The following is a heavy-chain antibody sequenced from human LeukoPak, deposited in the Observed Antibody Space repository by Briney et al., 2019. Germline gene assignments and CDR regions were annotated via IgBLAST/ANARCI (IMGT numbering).Heavy chain of an antibody. J-gene: IGHJ6*03. CDR1: GFAFSSYA. CDR3: AKDHYDFWSGYSRLYYYYMDV. D-gene: IGHD3-3*01. Sequence: GGSLRLSCAASGFAFSSYAMSWVRQAPGKGLEWVSAISGSGGSTYYADSVKGRFTISRDNYKNTLYLQMNSLRAEDTAVYYCAKDHYDFWSGYSRLYYYYMDVWGKGTTVTVSS. CDR2: ISGSGGST. V-gene: IGHV3-23*01.